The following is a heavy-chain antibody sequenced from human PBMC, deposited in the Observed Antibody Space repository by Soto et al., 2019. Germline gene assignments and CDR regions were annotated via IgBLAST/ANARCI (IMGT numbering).Heavy chain of an antibody. CDR3: ARYNYGIHDAFDI. D-gene: IGHD5-18*01. CDR2: IYSGGTI. CDR1: GVIVSSSY. Sequence: EVQLVETGGGLMHPGGSLRLACAASGVIVSSSYLSWVRQTPGKGLEWVSVIYSGGTIYYASSVRGRFTISRDSSKNTLYLQMTSLRAEDTAVYYCARYNYGIHDAFDIWGQGTMVTVSS. J-gene: IGHJ3*02. V-gene: IGHV3-53*02.